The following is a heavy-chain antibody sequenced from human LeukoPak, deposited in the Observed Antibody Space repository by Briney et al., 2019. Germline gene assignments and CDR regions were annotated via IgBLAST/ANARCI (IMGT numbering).Heavy chain of an antibody. V-gene: IGHV3-48*03. D-gene: IGHD3-10*02. CDR1: GFTFSSYE. CDR3: AELGITMIGGV. CDR2: ISSSGSTI. J-gene: IGHJ6*04. Sequence: PGGSLRLSCAASGFTFSSYEMNWVRQAPGKGPEWVSYISSSGSTIYYADSVKGRFTISRDNAKNSLYLQMNSLRAEGTAVYYCAELGITMIGGVWGKGTTVTISS.